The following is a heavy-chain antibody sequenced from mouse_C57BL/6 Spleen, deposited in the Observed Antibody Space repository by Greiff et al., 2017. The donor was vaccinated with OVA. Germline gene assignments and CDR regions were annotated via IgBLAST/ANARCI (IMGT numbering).Heavy chain of an antibody. V-gene: IGHV5-16*01. D-gene: IGHD2-2*01. J-gene: IGHJ2*01. Sequence: EVKVVESEGGLVQPGSSMKLSCTASGFTFSDYYMAWVRQVPEKGLEWVANINYDGSSTYYLDSLKSRFIISRDNAKNILYLQMSSLKSEDTATYYCARYGYDGYYFDYWGQGTTLTVSS. CDR1: GFTFSDYY. CDR3: ARYGYDGYYFDY. CDR2: INYDGSST.